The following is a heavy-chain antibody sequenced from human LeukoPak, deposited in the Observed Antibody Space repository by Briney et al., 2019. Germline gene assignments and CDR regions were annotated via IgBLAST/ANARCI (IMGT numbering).Heavy chain of an antibody. J-gene: IGHJ5*02. CDR3: ARPLHCSSTTCYDWFDP. V-gene: IGHV4-59*12. D-gene: IGHD2-2*01. CDR2: IYYSGST. CDR1: GGSISSSY. Sequence: PSETLSLTCTVSGGSISSSYWSWIRQPPGKGLEWIGYIYYSGSTNYNPSLKSRVTISVDTSKNQFSLKLSSVTAADTAIYYCARPLHCSSTTCYDWFDPWGQGTLVTVSS.